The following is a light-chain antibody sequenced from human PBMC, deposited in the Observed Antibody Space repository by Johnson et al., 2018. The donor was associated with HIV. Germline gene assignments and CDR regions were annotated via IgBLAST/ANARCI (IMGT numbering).Light chain of an antibody. CDR1: SSNIGNNY. V-gene: IGLV1-51*01. CDR3: VTWDSSQSAGLYV. Sequence: QSILTQPPSVSAAPGQKVTISCSGSSSNIGNNYVSWYQQLPGTAPKLLIYDNNKRPSGIPDRFSGSKSGPSATLGITGLPPGAEADYYCVTWDSSQSAGLYVFGTGTKVTVL. CDR2: DNN. J-gene: IGLJ1*01.